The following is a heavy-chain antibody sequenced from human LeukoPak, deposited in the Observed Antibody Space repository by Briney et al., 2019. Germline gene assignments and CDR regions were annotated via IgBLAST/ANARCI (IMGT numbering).Heavy chain of an antibody. CDR1: GFTFSSHA. D-gene: IGHD3-10*01. CDR3: ARDERYYGSGSYPSDAFDI. V-gene: IGHV3-23*01. J-gene: IGHJ3*02. Sequence: GGSPRLSLADSGFTFSSHALSWGRPAPGEGGEWVSPICGCGGSTYYADSVKGRFTISRDNSKNTLYLQMNSLRAEDTAVYYCARDERYYGSGSYPSDAFDIWGQGTMVTVSS. CDR2: ICGCGGST.